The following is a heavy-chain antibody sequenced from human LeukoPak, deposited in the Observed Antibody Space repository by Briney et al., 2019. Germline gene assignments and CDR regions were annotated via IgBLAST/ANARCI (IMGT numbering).Heavy chain of an antibody. CDR2: ISGSGSTT. V-gene: IGHV3-23*01. J-gene: IGHJ4*02. CDR1: GFTFSSYA. CDR3: AKDRRLFTTSSVDFDD. Sequence: GSLRLSCAASGFTFSSYAMNWVRQGPGEGLEWVSTISGSGSTTWYADSVKGRFTISRDNSKNTLYLQMSSLGAEDTALFYCAKDRRLFTTSSVDFDDWGQGTLVTVSS. D-gene: IGHD6-6*01.